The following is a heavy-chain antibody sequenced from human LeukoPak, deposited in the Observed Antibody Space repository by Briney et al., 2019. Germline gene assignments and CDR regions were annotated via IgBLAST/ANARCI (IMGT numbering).Heavy chain of an antibody. CDR2: IYPGDSDI. J-gene: IGHJ4*02. V-gene: IGHV5-51*01. CDR1: GYDFATYW. CDR3: ARRGGSALYGVFDY. D-gene: IGHD6-19*01. Sequence: GESLKISCKGSGYDFATYWIGWVRQMRGKGLECMAIIYPGDSDIRYSPSFQGQVTVSADKSISTAYLQWSSLKASDTAMYYCARRGGSALYGVFDYWGQGNLVIVSS.